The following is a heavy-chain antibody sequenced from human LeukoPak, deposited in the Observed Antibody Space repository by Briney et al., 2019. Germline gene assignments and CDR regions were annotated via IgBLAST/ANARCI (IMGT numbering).Heavy chain of an antibody. D-gene: IGHD5-12*01. Sequence: PSETLSLTCAVYGGSFSGYYWSWIRQPPGKGPEWIGEINHSGSTNYNPSLKSRVTISVDTSKNQFSLKLSSVTAADTAVYYCARSDIVATMDYWGQGTLVTVSS. CDR3: ARSDIVATMDY. J-gene: IGHJ4*02. CDR2: INHSGST. CDR1: GGSFSGYY. V-gene: IGHV4-34*01.